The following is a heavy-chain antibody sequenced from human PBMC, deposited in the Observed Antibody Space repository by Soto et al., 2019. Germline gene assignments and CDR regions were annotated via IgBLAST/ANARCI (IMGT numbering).Heavy chain of an antibody. CDR2: ISSSSSYI. V-gene: IGHV3-21*01. D-gene: IGHD3-10*01. J-gene: IGHJ6*03. Sequence: EVQLVESGGGLVKPGGSLRLSCAASGFTFSSYSMNWVRQAPGKGLEWVSSISSSSSYIYYADSVKGRFTNTRDNAKNSLYLQVNSLRAEDTAVYYCAREGGSVYYYYYIDVWGKGTTVTVSS. CDR1: GFTFSSYS. CDR3: AREGGSVYYYYYIDV.